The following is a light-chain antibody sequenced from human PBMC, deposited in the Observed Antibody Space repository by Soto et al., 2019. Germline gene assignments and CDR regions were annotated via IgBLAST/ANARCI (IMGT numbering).Light chain of an antibody. CDR3: QQRSTWPPGYT. J-gene: IGKJ2*01. CDR2: AAS. Sequence: EIVLTQSPATLSVSPGEGATLSCRASQSIDGNLAWYQQRPGQAPRLLINAASTRATGVPARFSGSGSGTDFTLTISSLEPEDFALYYCQQRSTWPPGYTFGQGTKLEIK. CDR1: QSIDGN. V-gene: IGKV3-15*01.